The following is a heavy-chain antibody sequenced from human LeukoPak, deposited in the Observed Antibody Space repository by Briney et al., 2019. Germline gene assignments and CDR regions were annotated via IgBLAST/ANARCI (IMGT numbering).Heavy chain of an antibody. Sequence: SETLSLTCGVSGGSITNTNYWTWVRQPPGKGLEWIGEVNLQGSTNYNPSLMGRVAISVDTSENHISLQLTSVTAADTAVYYCARMDYYDDSGLETYYFDYWGQGTLVTVSS. CDR2: VNLQGST. J-gene: IGHJ4*02. CDR3: ARMDYYDDSGLETYYFDY. V-gene: IGHV4-4*02. CDR1: GGSITNTNY. D-gene: IGHD3-22*01.